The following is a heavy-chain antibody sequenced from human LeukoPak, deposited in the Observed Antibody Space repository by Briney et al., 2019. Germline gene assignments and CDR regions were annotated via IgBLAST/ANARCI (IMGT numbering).Heavy chain of an antibody. CDR2: IIPIFGTA. J-gene: IGHJ4*02. V-gene: IGHV1-69*06. Sequence: VASVKVSCKASGGTFSSYAISWVRQAPGQGLEWMGGIIPIFGTANYAQKFQGRVTITADKSTSTAYMELSSLRSEDTAVYYCARGHTAMVPTGDYWGQGTLVTVSS. CDR3: ARGHTAMVPTGDY. CDR1: GGTFSSYA. D-gene: IGHD5-18*01.